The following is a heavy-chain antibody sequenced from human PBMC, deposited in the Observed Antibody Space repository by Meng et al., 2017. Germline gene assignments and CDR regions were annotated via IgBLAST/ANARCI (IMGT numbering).Heavy chain of an antibody. J-gene: IGHJ1*01. Sequence: QVQLVQSGGEVKKPGASVKVPCKASGYTFTGYYMHWVRQAPGQGLEWMGRINPNSGGTNYAQKFQGRVTMTRDTSISTAYMELSRLRSDDTAVYYCARGDYYDSSGYYSFWYFQHWGQGTLVTVSS. CDR1: GYTFTGYY. D-gene: IGHD3-22*01. CDR3: ARGDYYDSSGYYSFWYFQH. CDR2: INPNSGGT. V-gene: IGHV1-2*06.